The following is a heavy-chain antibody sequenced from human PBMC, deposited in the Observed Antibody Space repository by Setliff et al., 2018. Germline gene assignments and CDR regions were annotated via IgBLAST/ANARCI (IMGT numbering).Heavy chain of an antibody. V-gene: IGHV3-7*01. J-gene: IGHJ4*02. CDR1: GLTVSSGY. D-gene: IGHD3-10*01. CDR2: INQGGGAQ. Sequence: GGSLRLSCTVSGLTVSSGYFSWVRQAPGKGPEWVANINQGGGAQFYVDSVKGRFTISRDNAKNSLYLQMSSLRAEDTAVYYCFGAGTCSYWGQGTLVTVSS. CDR3: FGAGTCSY.